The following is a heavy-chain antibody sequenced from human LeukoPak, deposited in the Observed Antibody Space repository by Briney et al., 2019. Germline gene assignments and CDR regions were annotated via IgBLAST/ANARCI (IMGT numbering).Heavy chain of an antibody. CDR1: GGSISSGDYY. D-gene: IGHD3-9*01. V-gene: IGHV4-30-4*01. J-gene: IGHJ4*02. Sequence: SETLSLTCTVSGGSISSGDYYWSWIRQPPGKGLEWIGYIYYSGSTYYNPSLKSRVTISVDTSRNQFSLKLSSVTAADTAVYYCARAYYDILTGYPTYYFDHWGQGTLVTVSS. CDR3: ARAYYDILTGYPTYYFDH. CDR2: IYYSGST.